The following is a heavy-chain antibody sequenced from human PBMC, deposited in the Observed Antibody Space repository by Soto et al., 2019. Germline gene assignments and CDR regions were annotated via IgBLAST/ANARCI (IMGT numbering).Heavy chain of an antibody. D-gene: IGHD5-12*01. V-gene: IGHV1-69*01. CDR3: ARDSGSREMATLDY. CDR1: GGTFSSYA. J-gene: IGHJ4*02. Sequence: QVQLVQSGAEVKKPGSSVKVSCKASGGTFSSYAISWVRQAPGQGLEWMGGIIPIFGTANYAQKFQGRVTITADESTSTAYMELSSLRSDDTAVYYCARDSGSREMATLDYWGQGTLVTVSS. CDR2: IIPIFGTA.